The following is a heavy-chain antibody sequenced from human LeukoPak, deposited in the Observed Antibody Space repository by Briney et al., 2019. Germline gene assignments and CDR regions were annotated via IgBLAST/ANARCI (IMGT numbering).Heavy chain of an antibody. Sequence: GGSLSLSCAASGFTFSSYAMSLVRQAPGKGLGWVSAISGSGGSTYYADSVEGRFTTTRDNSKNTLYLQMNSLRAEYTAVYYCAKDAPVNIVVVPAANSWGQGTLVTVSS. CDR1: GFTFSSYA. V-gene: IGHV3-23*01. D-gene: IGHD2-2*01. J-gene: IGHJ4*02. CDR3: AKDAPVNIVVVPAANS. CDR2: ISGSGGST.